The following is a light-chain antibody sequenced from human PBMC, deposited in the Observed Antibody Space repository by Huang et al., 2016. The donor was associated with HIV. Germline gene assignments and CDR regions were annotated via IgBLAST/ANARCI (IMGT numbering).Light chain of an antibody. V-gene: IGKV1-39*01. CDR3: QQSYNTPPT. Sequence: DIQMTQSPASLSASVGDRVTITCRATQSISIYVNWYQQKPGKAPTLLIYGASTLQSGVPSRFSGSGSGTDFTLTISSLQPEDFTTYYCQQSYNTPPTFGQGTKVEI. J-gene: IGKJ1*01. CDR2: GAS. CDR1: QSISIY.